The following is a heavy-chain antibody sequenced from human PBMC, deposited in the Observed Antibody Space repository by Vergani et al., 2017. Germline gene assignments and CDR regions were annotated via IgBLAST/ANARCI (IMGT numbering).Heavy chain of an antibody. CDR3: ARGGYDWGTTGAHY. D-gene: IGHD5-12*01. CDR1: GGTFSSYA. Sequence: QVQLVQSGAEVKKPGSSVKVSCKASGGTFSSYAISWVRQAPGQGLEWMGRIIPIFGTANYAQKFQGRVTITADESTSTAYMGLSSLRSEDTAVSYCARGGYDWGTTGAHYWGQGTLVTVSS. CDR2: IIPIFGTA. J-gene: IGHJ4*02. V-gene: IGHV1-69*13.